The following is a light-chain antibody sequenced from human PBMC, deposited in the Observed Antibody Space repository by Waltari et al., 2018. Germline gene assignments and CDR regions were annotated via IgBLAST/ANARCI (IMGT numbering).Light chain of an antibody. CDR3: SSFAGRNTWV. Sequence: QSALTQPPSASGSPGQSVTISCTGTSSDVGAYNYVSWYQQYPGKAPKLMIYGVSKRPSGVPDRFSGSKSGNTASLTVSGLQAEDEADYYCSSFAGRNTWVFGGGTKLTVL. V-gene: IGLV2-8*01. J-gene: IGLJ3*02. CDR1: SSDVGAYNY. CDR2: GVS.